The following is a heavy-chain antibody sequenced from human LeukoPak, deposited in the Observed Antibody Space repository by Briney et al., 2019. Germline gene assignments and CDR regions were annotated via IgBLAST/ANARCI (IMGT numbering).Heavy chain of an antibody. CDR3: ARDHYYDGRGRFDP. V-gene: IGHV4-39*07. J-gene: IGHJ5*02. CDR2: VYFDGGT. D-gene: IGHD3-16*01. Sequence: SETLSLTCSVSGGSVTSGTYHWGWIRQPPGKGLEWIGSVYFDGGTHYKPSLQSRVTISVDTSKNQFSLRLSSVTAADTALYYCARDHYYDGRGRFDPWGQGTLVIVSS. CDR1: GGSVTSGTYH.